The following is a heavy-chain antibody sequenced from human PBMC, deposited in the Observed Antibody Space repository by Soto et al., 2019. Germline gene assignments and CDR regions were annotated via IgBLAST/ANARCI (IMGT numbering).Heavy chain of an antibody. V-gene: IGHV3-49*03. Sequence: GGSLRLSCTASGFTFGDYAMSWFRQAPGKGLEWVGFIRSKAYGGTTEYAASVKGRFTISRDDSKSIAYLQMNSLKTEDTAVYYCTRERPALRQQLVVLVEYDAFDIWGQGTMVTVSS. D-gene: IGHD6-13*01. CDR1: GFTFGDYA. CDR2: IRSKAYGGTT. J-gene: IGHJ3*02. CDR3: TRERPALRQQLVVLVEYDAFDI.